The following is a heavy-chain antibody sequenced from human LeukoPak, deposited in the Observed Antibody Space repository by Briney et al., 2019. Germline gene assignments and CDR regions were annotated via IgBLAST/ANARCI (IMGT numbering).Heavy chain of an antibody. J-gene: IGHJ4*02. D-gene: IGHD3-22*01. Sequence: GGSLRLSCAASGFTFSRYSMNWVRQAPGKGLEWVSYISSSSSTKYYVDSVKGRFTISRDNAKNSLYLQMNSLRDEDTAVYYCARDGRYDSSGYYDYWGQGIPGTVSA. CDR2: ISSSSSTK. CDR1: GFTFSRYS. CDR3: ARDGRYDSSGYYDY. V-gene: IGHV3-48*02.